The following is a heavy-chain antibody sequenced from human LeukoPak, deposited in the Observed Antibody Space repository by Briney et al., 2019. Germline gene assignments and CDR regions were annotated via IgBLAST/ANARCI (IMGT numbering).Heavy chain of an antibody. CDR3: ATCTSCYTRRWGYYYIDV. J-gene: IGHJ6*03. CDR2: IIPIFGTA. Sequence: ASVKVSCKASGGTFSSYAISWVRQAPGQGLEWMGGIIPIFGTANYAQKLQGRVTITTDESTSTAYMELSSLRSEDTAVYYCATCTSCYTRRWGYYYIDVWAKGTTVIASS. D-gene: IGHD2-2*02. V-gene: IGHV1-69*05. CDR1: GGTFSSYA.